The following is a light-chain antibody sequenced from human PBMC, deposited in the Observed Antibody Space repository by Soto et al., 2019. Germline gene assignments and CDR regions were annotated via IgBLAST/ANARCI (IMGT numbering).Light chain of an antibody. CDR2: EVS. V-gene: IGLV2-14*02. CDR1: SSNVGSYKL. J-gene: IGLJ1*01. Sequence: QSALTQPASVSGSPGQSITISCTGTSSNVGSYKLVSWYQQHPGKAPKLMIYEVSNRPSGVSNRFSGSKSGNTASLTISGLQGEDEADYYCSSYTTTTTLEVFGTGTKLTVL. CDR3: SSYTTTTTLEV.